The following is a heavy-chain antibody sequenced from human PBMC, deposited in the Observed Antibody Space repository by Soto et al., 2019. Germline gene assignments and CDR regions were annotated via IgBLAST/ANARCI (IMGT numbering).Heavy chain of an antibody. CDR2: TYSGGST. J-gene: IGHJ4*02. CDR1: GFTVSRNY. V-gene: IGHV3-53*01. D-gene: IGHD4-4*01. CDR3: ARGPHYSNLDY. Sequence: EVQLVESGGGLIQPGGSLRLSCAASGFTVSRNYMSWVRQAPGKGLEWVSVTYSGGSTYYADSVKGRFTISRDNSKNTMYLQMNSLRAEDTAVYYCARGPHYSNLDYWGQGTLVTVSS.